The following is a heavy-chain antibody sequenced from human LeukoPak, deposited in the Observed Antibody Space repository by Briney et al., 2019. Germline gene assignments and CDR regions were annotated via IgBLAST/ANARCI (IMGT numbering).Heavy chain of an antibody. Sequence: GGSLRLSCAASGLAFSSYAIRWVRQAPGKGLEWVSSISSGGGRTYYADSVKGRFTISRDNSKNTLYLQMDSLRAEDTAVYYCAKAPNYYGSGSYYNNWFDPWGQGTLVTVSS. CDR2: ISSGGGRT. V-gene: IGHV3-23*01. CDR3: AKAPNYYGSGSYYNNWFDP. D-gene: IGHD3-10*01. CDR1: GLAFSSYA. J-gene: IGHJ5*02.